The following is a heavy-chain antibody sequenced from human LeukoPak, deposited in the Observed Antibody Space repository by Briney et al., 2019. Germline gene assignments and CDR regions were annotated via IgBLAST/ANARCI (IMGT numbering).Heavy chain of an antibody. CDR2: IKQDGSEK. D-gene: IGHD6-13*01. J-gene: IGHJ4*02. Sequence: GGSLRLSCAASGFTFSSYSMNWVRQAPGKGLEWVANIKQDGSEKYYVDSVKGRFTISRDNAKNSLYLQMNSLRAEDTAVYYCARDGAAAGIFDYWGQGTLVTVSS. CDR3: ARDGAAAGIFDY. CDR1: GFTFSSYS. V-gene: IGHV3-7*01.